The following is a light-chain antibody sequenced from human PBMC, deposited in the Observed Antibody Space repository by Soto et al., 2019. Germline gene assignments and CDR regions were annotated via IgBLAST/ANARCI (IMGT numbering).Light chain of an antibody. J-gene: IGKJ2*01. Sequence: EIVMTQSPATLSVSLGERATLSCRASQSVSSNLAWYQQKPGQAPRLLIYGASTRATGIPARFSGSGSGTEFTLTISSLQSEDFAVYYCQQYDDWPPYTFGQGTNVEI. CDR3: QQYDDWPPYT. CDR2: GAS. V-gene: IGKV3-15*01. CDR1: QSVSSN.